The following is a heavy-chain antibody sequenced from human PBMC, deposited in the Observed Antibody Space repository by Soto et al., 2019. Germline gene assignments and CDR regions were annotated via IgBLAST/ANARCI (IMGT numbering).Heavy chain of an antibody. CDR3: ARVAGGDYDGYGLDV. CDR1: GGSISSDNW. CDR2: IYHSGRT. Sequence: QVQLQESGPGLVRPSETLSLTCAVSGGSISSDNWWTWVRQAPGKGLEWIGEIYHSGRTNYNPSLESRATISEDKSKNQFSLNLRSATAAETAVYYCARVAGGDYDGYGLDVGGQGTTVTVSS. J-gene: IGHJ6*02. D-gene: IGHD4-17*01. V-gene: IGHV4-4*02.